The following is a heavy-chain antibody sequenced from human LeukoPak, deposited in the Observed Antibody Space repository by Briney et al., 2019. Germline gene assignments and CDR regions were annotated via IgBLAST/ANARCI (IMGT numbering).Heavy chain of an antibody. D-gene: IGHD3-10*01. CDR1: GGSISSYY. CDR3: GREVRGTGSGSYFIDY. Sequence: SETLSLTCTVSGGSISSYYWSWIRQPAGKGLEWIGRIYTSGSTNYNPSLKSRVTMSVDTSKNQFSLKLSSVTAADTAVYYCGREVRGTGSGSYFIDYWGQGTLVTVSS. CDR2: IYTSGST. V-gene: IGHV4-4*07. J-gene: IGHJ4*02.